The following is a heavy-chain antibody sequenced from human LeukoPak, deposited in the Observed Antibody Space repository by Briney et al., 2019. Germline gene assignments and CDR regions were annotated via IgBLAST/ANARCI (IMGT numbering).Heavy chain of an antibody. D-gene: IGHD6-13*01. J-gene: IGHJ4*02. CDR3: ASTIAAAGITDY. V-gene: IGHV4-30-4*08. Sequence: SETLSLTCTVSGGSISSGDYYWSWIRQPPGKGLEWIGYIYYSGSTYYNPSLKSRVTMSVDTSKNQFSLKLSSVTAADTAVYYCASTIAAAGITDYWGQGTLVTVSS. CDR2: IYYSGST. CDR1: GGSISSGDYY.